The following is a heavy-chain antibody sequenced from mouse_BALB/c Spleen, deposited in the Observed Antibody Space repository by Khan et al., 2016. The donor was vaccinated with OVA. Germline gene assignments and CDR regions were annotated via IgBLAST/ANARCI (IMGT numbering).Heavy chain of an antibody. CDR2: ISSSGAT. D-gene: IGHD2-14*01. J-gene: IGHJ1*01. CDR1: GDSITSGF. V-gene: IGHV3-8*02. CDR3: ARLAYRYDRYFDV. Sequence: EVQLQESGPSLVKPSQTLSLTCSVAGDSITSGFWNWIRKFPGNKLEYMGYISSSGATYYSPSLKSRISITRDTSNNQYYLQLNSVTTEDTATYYCARLAYRYDRYFDVWGAGTTVTVSS.